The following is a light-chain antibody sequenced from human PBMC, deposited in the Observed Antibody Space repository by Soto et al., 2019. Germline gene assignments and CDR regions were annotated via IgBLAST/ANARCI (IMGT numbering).Light chain of an antibody. CDR3: QTWDTGIVI. Sequence: QLVLTQSTSASASLGASVKLTCTLSSGHSSYAIAWHQQQPEKGPRYLMKINSDGTHYKGDGIPDRFSGSSSGAGRYLTISSLQSEDEADDYCQTWDTGIVIFGGGTKVTVL. CDR2: INSDGTH. CDR1: SGHSSYA. V-gene: IGLV4-69*02. J-gene: IGLJ2*01.